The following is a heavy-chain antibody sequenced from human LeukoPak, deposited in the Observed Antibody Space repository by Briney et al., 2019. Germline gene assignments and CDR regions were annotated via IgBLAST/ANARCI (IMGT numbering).Heavy chain of an antibody. D-gene: IGHD3-10*01. CDR2: IKQDGSEK. CDR1: GFTFSSYW. J-gene: IGHJ3*02. CDR3: ARDLLDYGSAFDI. Sequence: GGSLRLSCAASGFTFSSYWMIWVRQAPGKGLEWVANIKQDGSEKYYVDSVKGRFTISRDNAKNSLYLQMNSLRAEDTAVYYCARDLLDYGSAFDIWGQGTMVTVSS. V-gene: IGHV3-7*01.